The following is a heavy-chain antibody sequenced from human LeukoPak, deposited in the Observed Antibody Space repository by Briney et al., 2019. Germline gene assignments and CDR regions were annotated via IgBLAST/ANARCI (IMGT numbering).Heavy chain of an antibody. CDR3: ARDLSSTVVTPGYFDL. J-gene: IGHJ2*01. CDR1: GLTFSSYG. Sequence: GRSLRLSCAASGLTFSSYGMHWVRQAPGKWLEWVAVIWYDGSNKYYADSVKGRFTISRDNSKNTLYLQMNSLRAEDTAVYYCARDLSSTVVTPGYFDLWGRRTLVTVSS. D-gene: IGHD4-23*01. V-gene: IGHV3-33*01. CDR2: IWYDGSNK.